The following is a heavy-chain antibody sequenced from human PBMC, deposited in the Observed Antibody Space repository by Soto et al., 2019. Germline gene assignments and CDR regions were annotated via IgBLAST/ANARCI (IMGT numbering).Heavy chain of an antibody. J-gene: IGHJ4*02. V-gene: IGHV4-30-4*01. CDR2: IYYSGST. CDR1: GGSISSGDYY. Sequence: LSLTCTVSGGSISSGDYYWSWIRQPPGKGLEWIGYIYYSGSTYYNPSLKSRVTISVDTSKNQFSLKLSSVTAADTAVYYCARHYDSSGYYSSSFDYWGQGTLVTVSS. CDR3: ARHYDSSGYYSSSFDY. D-gene: IGHD3-22*01.